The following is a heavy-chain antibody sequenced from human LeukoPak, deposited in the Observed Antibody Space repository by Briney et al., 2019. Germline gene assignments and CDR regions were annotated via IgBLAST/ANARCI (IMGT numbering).Heavy chain of an antibody. V-gene: IGHV4-59*11. D-gene: IGHD1-26*01. CDR1: GASISSHY. CDR3: AKIEVGRFDP. Sequence: SETLSLTCTVTGASISSHYWCWIRQTPGTGLEWIGDIYDRGSTTYNPSLRSRVSISVDTSRNQFSLNLRSVTAADTAVYYCAKIEVGRFDPWGQGTLVTVSS. CDR2: IYDRGST. J-gene: IGHJ5*02.